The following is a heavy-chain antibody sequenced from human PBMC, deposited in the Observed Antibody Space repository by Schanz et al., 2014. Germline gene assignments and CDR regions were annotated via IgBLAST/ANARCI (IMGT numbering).Heavy chain of an antibody. CDR3: AKSQGSSFDS. CDR1: GFTFSSYA. CDR2: ISASGGTT. D-gene: IGHD6-13*01. V-gene: IGHV3-23*01. Sequence: VQLLESGGGLVQPGGSLRLSCAASGFTFSSYAMSWVRQAPGKGLEWVSAISASGGTTYYADSVKGRFTISRDNSKNTLYLQTSSLRAEDTAVYYCAKSQGSSFDSWGQGTLVTVSS. J-gene: IGHJ4*02.